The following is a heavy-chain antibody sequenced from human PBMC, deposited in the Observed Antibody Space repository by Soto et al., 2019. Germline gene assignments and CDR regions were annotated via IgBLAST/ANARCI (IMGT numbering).Heavy chain of an antibody. V-gene: IGHV1-46*01. CDR3: ARASTGVGATEWFDP. D-gene: IGHD1-26*01. CDR1: GYTFTSYY. J-gene: IGHJ5*02. Sequence: ASAKVSCKASGYTFTSYYMHWVRQAPGQGLEWMGIINPSGGSTSYAQKFQGRVTMTRDTSTSTVYMELSSLRSEDTAVYYCARASTGVGATEWFDPWGQGTLVTVSS. CDR2: INPSGGST.